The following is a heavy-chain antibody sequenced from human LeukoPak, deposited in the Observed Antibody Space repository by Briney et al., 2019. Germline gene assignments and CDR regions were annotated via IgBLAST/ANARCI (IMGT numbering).Heavy chain of an antibody. CDR2: ITTYNGNT. D-gene: IGHD1-26*01. CDR1: GHTFNSYG. J-gene: IGHJ4*02. Sequence: ASVKVSCKVSGHTFNSYGFSWVRQAPGQGLGWMGWITTYNGNTNYAQKFQGRVTMTTDTSTSTAYMELRSLRSDDTAVYYCVRGIVGADFDYWGQGTLVTVSS. V-gene: IGHV1-18*01. CDR3: VRGIVGADFDY.